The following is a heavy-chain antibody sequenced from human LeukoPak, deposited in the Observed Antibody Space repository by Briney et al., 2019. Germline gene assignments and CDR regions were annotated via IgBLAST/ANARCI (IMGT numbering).Heavy chain of an antibody. CDR1: GYSLTTYY. V-gene: IGHV1-46*01. D-gene: IGHD5-24*01. Sequence: ASVKVSCKASGYSLTTYYLRWVRQAPGQGPEWMGIINPSGGSTSYAQKFQDRVAMTRDTSTSTVFMELSSLRSEDTAVYYCARVIGDDYNSWFDPWGQGTLVTVSS. CDR3: ARVIGDDYNSWFDP. CDR2: INPSGGST. J-gene: IGHJ5*02.